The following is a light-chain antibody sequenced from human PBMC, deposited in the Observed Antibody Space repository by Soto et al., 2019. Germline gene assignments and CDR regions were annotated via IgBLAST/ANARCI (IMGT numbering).Light chain of an antibody. CDR3: QAWDSSTPVV. CDR1: KLGDKY. CDR2: QES. J-gene: IGLJ2*01. V-gene: IGLV3-1*01. Sequence: SYELTQPPSVSVSPGQTASITCSGDKLGDKYACWYQQKPGQSPVLVIYQESKRPSGIPERFSGSKSGNTATLTISGTQAMDEADYYCQAWDSSTPVVFGGGTKLTVL.